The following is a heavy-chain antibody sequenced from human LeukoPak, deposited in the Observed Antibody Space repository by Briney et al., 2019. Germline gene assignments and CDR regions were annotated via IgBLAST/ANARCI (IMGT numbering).Heavy chain of an antibody. CDR1: GYTFTSYG. CDR2: ISAYNGNT. V-gene: IGHV1-18*01. CDR3: ARVGVGGSFSGYYYYMDV. Sequence: ASVKVSCKASGYTFTSYGISWVRQAPGQGLEWMGWISAYNGNTNYAQKLQGRVTMTTDTSTSTAYMELRSLRSDDTAVYYCARVGVGGSFSGYYYYMDVWGKGTTVTISS. D-gene: IGHD1-26*01. J-gene: IGHJ6*03.